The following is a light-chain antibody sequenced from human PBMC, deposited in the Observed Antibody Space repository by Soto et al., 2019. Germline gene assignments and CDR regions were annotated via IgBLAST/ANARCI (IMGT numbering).Light chain of an antibody. Sequence: GLTQPPSAXASPGQSVTISCTGTNNDIVVYDFVSWYQHHPGKAPRLIIYEVVQRTSGVPDRFSGSKSGNTASLTVSGPQAADEADYFCKSYAGSNTYVFGSATKV. J-gene: IGLJ1*01. CDR3: KSYAGSNTYV. V-gene: IGLV2-8*01. CDR1: NNDIVVYDF. CDR2: EVV.